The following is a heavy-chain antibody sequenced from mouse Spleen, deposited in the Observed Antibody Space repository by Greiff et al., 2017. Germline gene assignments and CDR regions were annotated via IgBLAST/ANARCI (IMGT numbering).Heavy chain of an antibody. CDR2: IRNKANNHAT. J-gene: IGHJ4*01. D-gene: IGHD2-1*01. CDR3: TRRGSYGKGAMDY. V-gene: IGHV6-6*01. Sequence: EVKLVESGGGLVQPGGSMKLSCAASGFTFSDAWMDWVRQSPEKGLELVAEIRNKANNHATYYAESVKGRFTISRDDSKSSVYLQMNSLRAEDTGIYYCTRRGSYGKGAMDYWGQGTSVTVSS. CDR1: GFTFSDAW.